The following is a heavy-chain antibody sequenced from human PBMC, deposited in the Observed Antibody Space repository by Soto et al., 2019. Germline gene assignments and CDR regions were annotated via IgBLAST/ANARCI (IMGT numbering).Heavy chain of an antibody. CDR3: ACARYNWNQGWFDP. Sequence: PGESLKISCQVSGCTFTSYWIGWVRQMPGKGLEWMGIIYPGDSDIRYSPSFQGQVTISADKSIGTAYLQWSSLKASDTAMYYCACARYNWNQGWFDPWGQGTLVTVSS. V-gene: IGHV5-51*01. CDR2: IYPGDSDI. CDR1: GCTFTSYW. D-gene: IGHD1-20*01. J-gene: IGHJ5*02.